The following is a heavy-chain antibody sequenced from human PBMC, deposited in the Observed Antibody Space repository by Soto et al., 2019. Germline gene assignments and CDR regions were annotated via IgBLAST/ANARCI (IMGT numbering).Heavy chain of an antibody. Sequence: SETQSITCTVSGGSIYTYSWTWLRQHAGKGLEWIGSIYYSGSTYYNPSLKSRVTISVDTSKNQFSLKLSSVTAADTAVYYCARQTKVATFRGGWFDPWGQGTLVTVSS. J-gene: IGHJ5*02. CDR3: ARQTKVATFRGGWFDP. CDR2: IYYSGST. D-gene: IGHD3-16*01. CDR1: GGSIYTYS. V-gene: IGHV4-59*05.